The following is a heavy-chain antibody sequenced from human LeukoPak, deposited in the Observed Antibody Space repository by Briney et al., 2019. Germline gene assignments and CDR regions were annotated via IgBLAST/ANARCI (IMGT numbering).Heavy chain of an antibody. J-gene: IGHJ5*02. D-gene: IGHD1-26*01. CDR1: GAFISSGTYY. Sequence: SQTLSLTCTVSGAFISSGTYYWSWIRQPPGKGLEWIGYIYYSGSTNYNPSLKSRVTISVDTSKNQFSLKLSSVTAADTAVYYCARGGVGASNWFDPWGQGTLVTVSS. CDR3: ARGGVGASNWFDP. V-gene: IGHV4-61*01. CDR2: IYYSGST.